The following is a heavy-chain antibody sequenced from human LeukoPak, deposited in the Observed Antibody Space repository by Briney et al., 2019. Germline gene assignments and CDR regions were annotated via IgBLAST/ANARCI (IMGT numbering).Heavy chain of an antibody. J-gene: IGHJ5*02. Sequence: SETLSLTCTVSGGSINSGGSYWSWIRQHPGKGLEWIGYIYYSGSPYYNPSLKSRVTISVDTSKNQFSLKLSSVTAADTAVYYCARGSTTVVTVSWFDPWGQGTLVTVSS. CDR3: ARGSTTVVTVSWFDP. CDR2: IYYSGSP. CDR1: GGSINSGGSY. V-gene: IGHV4-31*03. D-gene: IGHD4-23*01.